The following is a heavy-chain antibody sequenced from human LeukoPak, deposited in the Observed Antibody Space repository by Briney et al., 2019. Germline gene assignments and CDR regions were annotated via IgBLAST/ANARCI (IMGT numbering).Heavy chain of an antibody. V-gene: IGHV3-30*04. D-gene: IGHD1-26*01. CDR3: ARDNRPQRHVGATNTAFDI. J-gene: IGHJ3*02. Sequence: GGSLRLSCAASGFTFSSYAMHWVRQAPGKGPEWVAVISYDGSNKYYADSVKGRFTISRDNSKNTLYLQMNSLRAEDTAVYYCARDNRPQRHVGATNTAFDIWGQGTMVTVSS. CDR1: GFTFSSYA. CDR2: ISYDGSNK.